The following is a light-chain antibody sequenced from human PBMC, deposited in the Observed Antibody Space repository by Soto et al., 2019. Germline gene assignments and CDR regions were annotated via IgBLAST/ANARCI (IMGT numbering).Light chain of an antibody. J-gene: IGKJ1*01. CDR1: QSVDSN. V-gene: IGKV3-15*01. CDR2: GAS. Sequence: ELVMTQSPATLSVAPGERDTLSCSASQSVDSNLDWYQQKPGKAPRLLMYGASTRATVIPARFSGTGSGAEFTLTISSLQSEDFAVYYCQQYHNRPPWTFFQGTKVESK. CDR3: QQYHNRPPWT.